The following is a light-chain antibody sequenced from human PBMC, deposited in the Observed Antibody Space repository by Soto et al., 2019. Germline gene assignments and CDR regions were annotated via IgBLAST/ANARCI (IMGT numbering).Light chain of an antibody. Sequence: EIVLTQSPATLSLSPGERATLSCRASQSVSSYLAWYQQKHGQAPRLLIYDASNRATGIPARFSGSGSGTDFTLTIRSLEPEDAAVYYCQQRSNWRTFGQGTKLESK. CDR1: QSVSSY. V-gene: IGKV3-11*01. CDR2: DAS. J-gene: IGKJ2*01. CDR3: QQRSNWRT.